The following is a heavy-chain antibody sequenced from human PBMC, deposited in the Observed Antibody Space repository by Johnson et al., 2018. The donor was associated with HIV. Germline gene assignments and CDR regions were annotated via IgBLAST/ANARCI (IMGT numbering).Heavy chain of an antibody. J-gene: IGHJ3*02. V-gene: IGHV3-20*04. Sequence: VQLVESGGDLVKPGGSLRLSCAASGFTFDDYGMSWVRQAPGTGLEWVSGINWNGGSTGYADSVKGRFTISRDNAKNSLYLQMNNRRAEDTAVYFCVRDRGWLQSIPDFFDIWGQGTMVTVSS. CDR1: GFTFDDYG. CDR2: INWNGGST. D-gene: IGHD5-24*01. CDR3: VRDRGWLQSIPDFFDI.